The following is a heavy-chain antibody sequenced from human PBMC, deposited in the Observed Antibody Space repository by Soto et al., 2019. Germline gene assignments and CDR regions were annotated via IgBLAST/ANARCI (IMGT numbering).Heavy chain of an antibody. V-gene: IGHV1-69*01. J-gene: IGHJ6*02. D-gene: IGHD2-2*02. Sequence: QVQLVQSGTEVKKPGSSVKVSCKASGGTFSSYAISWVRQAPGQGLEWMGGIIPIFGTANYAQKFQGRVTITADESTSTAYMELSSLRSEDTAVYYCARAGCSSTSCYTYYYYGIDVWGQGTTVTVSS. CDR1: GGTFSSYA. CDR3: ARAGCSSTSCYTYYYYGIDV. CDR2: IIPIFGTA.